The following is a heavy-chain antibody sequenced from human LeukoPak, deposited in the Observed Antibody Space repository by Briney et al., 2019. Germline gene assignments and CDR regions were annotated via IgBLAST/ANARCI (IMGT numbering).Heavy chain of an antibody. Sequence: GASVKVSCKASGYTFTSYGISWVRQAPGQGLEWMGWISAYNGNTNYAQKFQGRVTMTTDTSTSTAYMELRSLRSDDTAVYYCARDEESYYDILTGYSDYWGQGTLVTVSS. CDR1: GYTFTSYG. J-gene: IGHJ4*02. D-gene: IGHD3-9*01. CDR3: ARDEESYYDILTGYSDY. CDR2: ISAYNGNT. V-gene: IGHV1-18*01.